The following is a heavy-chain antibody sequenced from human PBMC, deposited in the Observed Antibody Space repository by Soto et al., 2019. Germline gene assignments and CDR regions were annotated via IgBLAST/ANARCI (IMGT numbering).Heavy chain of an antibody. Sequence: QVQLQESGPGLVKPSGTLSLTCAVSGGSINTLNWWSWIRQTPGKGLEWIGEIQHSGSTNYNPSLKSRVTISVDKSKTQFSLNLRSVTAADTAMYSCARFGEAAYYYYGMDVWGQGTTVTVSS. CDR1: GGSINTLNW. V-gene: IGHV4-4*02. J-gene: IGHJ6*02. CDR2: IQHSGST. D-gene: IGHD3-10*01. CDR3: ARFGEAAYYYYGMDV.